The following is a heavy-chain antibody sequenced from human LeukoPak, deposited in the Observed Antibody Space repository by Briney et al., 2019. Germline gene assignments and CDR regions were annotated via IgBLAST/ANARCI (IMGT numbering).Heavy chain of an antibody. J-gene: IGHJ1*01. CDR1: GGSFSGYY. D-gene: IGHD6-13*01. CDR2: INRSGST. Sequence: SETLSLTCAVYGGSFSGYYWSWIRQPPGKGLEWIGEINRSGSTNYNPSLKSRVTISVDTSKNQFSLKLSSVTAADTAVYYCARRRQQLGYFQHWGQGTLVTVSS. V-gene: IGHV4-34*01. CDR3: ARRRQQLGYFQH.